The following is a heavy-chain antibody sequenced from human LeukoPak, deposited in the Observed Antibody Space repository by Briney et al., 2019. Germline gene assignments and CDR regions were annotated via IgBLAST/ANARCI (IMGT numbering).Heavy chain of an antibody. CDR2: IKQDGSEK. V-gene: IGHV3-7*01. CDR1: GFTFSSYW. CDR3: AREHLPRTRFLWSGYTYYYGMDV. Sequence: GGSLRLSCAASGFTFSSYWMSWVRQAPGKGLEWVANIKQDGSEKYYVDSVKGRFTISRDNAKNSLYLQMNSLGAEDTAVYYCAREHLPRTRFLWSGYTYYYGMDVWGQGTTVTVSS. J-gene: IGHJ6*02. D-gene: IGHD3-3*01.